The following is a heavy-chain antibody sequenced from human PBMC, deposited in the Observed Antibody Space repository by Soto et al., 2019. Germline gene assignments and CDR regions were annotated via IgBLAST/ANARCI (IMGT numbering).Heavy chain of an antibody. Sequence: LGGSLRLSCAASGFTFSSYSMNWVRQAPGKGLEWVSSISSSSSYIYYADSVKGRFTISRDNAKNSLYLQMNSLGAEDTAVYYCARVVLEDYYGSGSSRIYYYYYYMDVWGKGTTVTVSS. CDR1: GFTFSSYS. D-gene: IGHD3-10*01. CDR2: ISSSSSYI. V-gene: IGHV3-21*01. CDR3: ARVVLEDYYGSGSSRIYYYYYYMDV. J-gene: IGHJ6*03.